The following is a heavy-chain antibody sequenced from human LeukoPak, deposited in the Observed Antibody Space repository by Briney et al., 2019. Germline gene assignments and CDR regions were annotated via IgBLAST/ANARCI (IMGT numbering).Heavy chain of an antibody. V-gene: IGHV1-2*06. CDR1: GYTFTGYY. D-gene: IGHD3-3*01. J-gene: IGHJ4*02. Sequence: GASVKVSCKASGYTFTGYYMHWVRQAPGQGLEWMGRINPNSGGTNYAQKFQGRVTMTRDTSISTAYMELSRLRSDDTAVYYFARDAGTYYDFWSGYYAGYWGQGTLVGVSS. CDR2: INPNSGGT. CDR3: ARDAGTYYDFWSGYYAGY.